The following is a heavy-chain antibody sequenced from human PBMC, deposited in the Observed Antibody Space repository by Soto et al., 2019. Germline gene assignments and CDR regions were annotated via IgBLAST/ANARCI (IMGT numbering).Heavy chain of an antibody. D-gene: IGHD5-12*01. Sequence: SETLSLTCNISGGSISTYYWSWIRQSPGKGLEWIGYISYLGNTNYNPSLKSRVTISVDTPKNQFSLKLGSVTSADTAMYYCASEGAGRAPITIWGPGTMVTVSS. CDR3: ASEGAGRAPITI. V-gene: IGHV4-59*01. J-gene: IGHJ3*02. CDR1: GGSISTYY. CDR2: ISYLGNT.